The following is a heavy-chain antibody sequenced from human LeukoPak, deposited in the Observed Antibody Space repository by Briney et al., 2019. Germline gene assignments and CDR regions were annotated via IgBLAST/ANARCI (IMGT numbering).Heavy chain of an antibody. CDR2: INPNSGGT. V-gene: IGHV1-2*02. D-gene: IGHD3-3*01. J-gene: IGHJ3*02. Sequence: ASVKVSCKASGYTFTGYYMHWVRQAPGQGLEWMGWINPNSGGTNYAQKFQGRVTMTRDTSISTAYMELSRLRSDDTAVYYCATHYDFWSGYYAGGVFDIWGQGTMVTVSS. CDR3: ATHYDFWSGYYAGGVFDI. CDR1: GYTFTGYY.